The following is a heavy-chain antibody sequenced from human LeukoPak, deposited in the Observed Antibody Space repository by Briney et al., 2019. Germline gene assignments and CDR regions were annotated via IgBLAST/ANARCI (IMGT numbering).Heavy chain of an antibody. CDR1: GFTLTDYA. CDR3: ARDDCSSGICCGDH. D-gene: IGHD2-15*01. CDR2: MSYDGRNK. V-gene: IGHV3-30*04. Sequence: GRSLRLSCAASGFTLTDYAMHWVRQAPGKGLVWVTYMSYDGRNKYYADSVKGRFTIPRDSSKNTLYLQMHSLTTDDTAMYYCARDDCSSGICCGDHWGQGTLVTVSS. J-gene: IGHJ4*02.